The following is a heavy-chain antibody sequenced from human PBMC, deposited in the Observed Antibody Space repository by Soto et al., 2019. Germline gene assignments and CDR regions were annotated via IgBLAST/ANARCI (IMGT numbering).Heavy chain of an antibody. CDR1: GYVFTSFD. Sequence: QVQLVQSGAEVKKPGASVKVSCKASGYVFTSFDVNWVRQAPGQGLEWMGWMNTNNGNTGYAGKFQGRVTMTRNTAVSTAYLELRSLRSEDTAVYYCARGGAYYYDTSGYYYGPYFDYWGQGTLVTVSS. D-gene: IGHD3-22*01. V-gene: IGHV1-8*01. CDR2: MNTNNGNT. CDR3: ARGGAYYYDTSGYYYGPYFDY. J-gene: IGHJ4*02.